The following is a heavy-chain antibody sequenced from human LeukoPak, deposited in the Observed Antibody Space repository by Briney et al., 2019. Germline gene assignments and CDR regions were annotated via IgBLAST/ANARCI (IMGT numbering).Heavy chain of an antibody. V-gene: IGHV3-23*01. J-gene: IGHJ4*02. D-gene: IGHD6-19*01. CDR3: AKDFTKSSGWYFDY. CDR1: GFTFSSYA. Sequence: PGGSLRLSCAASGFTFSSYAMNWVRQAPGKGLEWVSAISGSGGSTYYADSVKGRFTISRDNSKNTLYLQMNSLRAEDTAVYYCAKDFTKSSGWYFDYWGQGTLVTVSS. CDR2: ISGSGGST.